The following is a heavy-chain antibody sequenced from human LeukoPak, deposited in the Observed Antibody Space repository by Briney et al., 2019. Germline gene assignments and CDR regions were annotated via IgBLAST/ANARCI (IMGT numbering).Heavy chain of an antibody. CDR2: IKSNTAGGTT. CDR1: GFIFNNYW. CDR3: TTDPDGSGSYYWDY. J-gene: IGHJ4*02. D-gene: IGHD3-10*01. V-gene: IGHV3-15*01. Sequence: GGSLRLSSAASGFIFNNYWMSWVRQAPGKELEWVGRIKSNTAGGTTDYAAPVKGRFTISRDYSQNTLYLQMNSLKTEDTAVYYCTTDPDGSGSYYWDYWGQGTLVTASS.